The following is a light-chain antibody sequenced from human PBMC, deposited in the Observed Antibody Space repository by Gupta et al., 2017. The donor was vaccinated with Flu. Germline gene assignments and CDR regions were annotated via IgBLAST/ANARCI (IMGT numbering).Light chain of an antibody. CDR1: SGHNSYI. CDR2: LEGSGSY. Sequence: QPVLPHSSSASASLGSSVKLTCTLSSGHNSYIIAWHQQQPGKAPRFLMKLEGSGSYSKGSGVPDRFSGSSSGADRHLTISNRQAEDEADYYCETWDSDTYVFGTGTKVTVL. V-gene: IGLV4-60*03. CDR3: ETWDSDTYV. J-gene: IGLJ1*01.